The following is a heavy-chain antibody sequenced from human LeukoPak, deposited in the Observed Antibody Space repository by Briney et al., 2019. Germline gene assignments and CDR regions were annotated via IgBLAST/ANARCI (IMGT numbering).Heavy chain of an antibody. CDR3: AKGSYYDSSGSFYFDY. J-gene: IGHJ4*02. V-gene: IGHV3-23*01. D-gene: IGHD3-22*01. Sequence: WGSLRLSCAASGFTFSSYAMSWVRQAPGKGLEWVSGISGSGDNTYYADSVKGRFTISRDNSKNTLYVQVNSLGTEDTAAYYCAKGSYYDSSGSFYFDYWGQGTLVTVSS. CDR1: GFTFSSYA. CDR2: ISGSGDNT.